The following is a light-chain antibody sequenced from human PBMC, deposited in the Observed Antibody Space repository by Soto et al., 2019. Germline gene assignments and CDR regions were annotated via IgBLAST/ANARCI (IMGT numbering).Light chain of an antibody. Sequence: DIEMTQSPSSLSASVGDRVTTTCRASQTIGRYFNWYQHKPGKAPKLLIYTASNLQSGVPSRFSGSGSGTEFTLTITSLQPEDFATYYCQQSYSIPWTFGQGTNVEIK. CDR3: QQSYSIPWT. J-gene: IGKJ1*01. CDR1: QTIGRY. CDR2: TAS. V-gene: IGKV1-39*01.